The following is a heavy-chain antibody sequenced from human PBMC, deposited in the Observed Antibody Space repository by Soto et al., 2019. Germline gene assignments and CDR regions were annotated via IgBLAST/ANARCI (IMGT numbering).Heavy chain of an antibody. V-gene: IGHV4-39*01. J-gene: IGHJ6*02. D-gene: IGHD5-18*01. CDR3: ARTESGYSYGFADV. CDR1: GGSISSSSYY. CDR2: IYYSGNT. Sequence: PSETLSLTCTVSGGSISSSSYYWGWIRQPPGKGLEWIGSIYYSGNTYYNPSLKSRVTISVDTAKNQFSLKLSSVTAADTAVYYCARTESGYSYGFADVWGQGTTVTVSS.